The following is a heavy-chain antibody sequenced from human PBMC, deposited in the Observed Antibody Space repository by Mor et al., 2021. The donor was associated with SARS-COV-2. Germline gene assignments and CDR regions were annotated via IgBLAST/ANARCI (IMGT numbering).Heavy chain of an antibody. D-gene: IGHD2-2*01. CDR2: ISYDGSNK. CDR3: ARGHIVVVPPGDY. CDR1: YG. V-gene: IGHV3-30*06. J-gene: IGHJ4*02. Sequence: YGMHWVRQAPGKGLEWVAVISYDGSNKYYADSVKGRFTISRDNSKNTLYLQMNSLRAEDTAVYYCARGHIVVVPPGDYWGQGTL.